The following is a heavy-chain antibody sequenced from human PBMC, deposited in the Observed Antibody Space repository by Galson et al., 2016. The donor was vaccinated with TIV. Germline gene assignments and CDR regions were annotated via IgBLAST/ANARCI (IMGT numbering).Heavy chain of an antibody. CDR1: GDSVSSNSAA. J-gene: IGHJ3*01. V-gene: IGHV6-1*01. Sequence: CAISGDSVSSNSAAWNWIRQSPSRGLEWLGRTYCRSRCYYDYAVSVKSRITIESDTSKNQFSTQLNSVTSEDTAVYYCARAAGRNGATCHATCESFDFWGQGTKVTVSS. CDR3: ARAAGRNGATCHATCESFDF. D-gene: IGHD3-10*01. CDR2: TYCRSRCYY.